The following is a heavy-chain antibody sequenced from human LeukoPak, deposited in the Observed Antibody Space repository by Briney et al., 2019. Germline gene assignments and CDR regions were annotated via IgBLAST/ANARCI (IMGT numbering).Heavy chain of an antibody. J-gene: IGHJ4*02. V-gene: IGHV3-48*01. D-gene: IGHD3-3*01. CDR3: ARGLIFGVVITYFDY. CDR1: GFTFTNYP. Sequence: GGSLRLSCAASGFTFTNYPMFWVRQAPGKGLEWVTYISSSSSTIYYADSVKGRFTISRDNAKNSLYLQMNSLRAEDTAVYYCARGLIFGVVITYFDYWGQGTLVTVSS. CDR2: ISSSSSTI.